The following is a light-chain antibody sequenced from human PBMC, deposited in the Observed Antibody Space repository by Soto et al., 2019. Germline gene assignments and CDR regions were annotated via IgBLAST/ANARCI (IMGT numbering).Light chain of an antibody. Sequence: QSVLTQPPSVSGAPGRRVTISCTERSSNIGAGYDVHWYQQLPGTAPKLLIYANINRPSGVPDRFSGSKSGTSASLAITGLQAEDEADYYCQSYDSSLSAWVFGGGTKLTVL. CDR2: ANI. CDR3: QSYDSSLSAWV. J-gene: IGLJ3*02. V-gene: IGLV1-40*01. CDR1: SSNIGAGYD.